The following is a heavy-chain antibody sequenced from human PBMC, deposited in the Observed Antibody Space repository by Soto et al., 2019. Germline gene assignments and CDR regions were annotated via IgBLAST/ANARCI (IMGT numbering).Heavy chain of an antibody. CDR1: GYTFTSYG. CDR3: ARLALYDSSGYYPHYYYYYGMDV. CDR2: ISAYNGNT. Sequence: ASVKVSCKASGYTFTSYGISWVRQAPGQGLEWMGWISAYNGNTNYAQKLQGRVTMTTDTSTSTAYMELRSLRSDDTAVYYCARLALYDSSGYYPHYYYYYGMDVWGQGTTVTVSS. J-gene: IGHJ6*02. D-gene: IGHD3-22*01. V-gene: IGHV1-18*01.